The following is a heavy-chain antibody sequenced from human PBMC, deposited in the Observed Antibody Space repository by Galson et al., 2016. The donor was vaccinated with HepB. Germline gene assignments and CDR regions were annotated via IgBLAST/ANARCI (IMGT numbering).Heavy chain of an antibody. V-gene: IGHV3-33*01. CDR3: AREIPHMVHGGLDY. D-gene: IGHD2-2*02. CDR1: GFTLTHYG. CDR2: IWYDGSYK. Sequence: SLRLSCATSGFTLTHYGMLWVRQAPGKGLEWVAVIWYDGSYKYYADSVGGRFTISRDISENTVYLQMNSLRGEDTAVYYCAREIPHMVHGGLDYWGQGTLVTVSS. J-gene: IGHJ4*02.